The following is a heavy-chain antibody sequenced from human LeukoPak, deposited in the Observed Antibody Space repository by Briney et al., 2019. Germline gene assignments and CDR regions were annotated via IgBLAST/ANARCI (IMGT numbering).Heavy chain of an antibody. CDR2: IIPIFGTA. Sequence: GASVKVSCKASGGTFSSYAISWVRQAPGQGLEWMGGIIPIFGTANYAQKFQGRVTITADESTSTAYMELSSLRSEDTAVYYCARGLLATMWTAASWGQETLLTVSS. CDR3: ARGLLATMWTAAS. J-gene: IGHJ5*02. V-gene: IGHV1-69*13. D-gene: IGHD5-12*01. CDR1: GGTFSSYA.